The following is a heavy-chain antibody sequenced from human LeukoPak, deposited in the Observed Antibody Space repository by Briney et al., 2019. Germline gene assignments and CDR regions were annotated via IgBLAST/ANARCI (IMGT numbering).Heavy chain of an antibody. Sequence: ASVKVSCKASGYTFTDYGITWVRQTPTQGLQWMGWISAYNGNTNYAHDIQGRATMTTDTSTTTAYMELRNLRSDDTAVYYCARGGRWESHTDYWGQGTLVTVSS. J-gene: IGHJ4*02. CDR1: GYTFTDYG. CDR3: ARGGRWESHTDY. CDR2: ISAYNGNT. V-gene: IGHV1-18*01. D-gene: IGHD1-26*01.